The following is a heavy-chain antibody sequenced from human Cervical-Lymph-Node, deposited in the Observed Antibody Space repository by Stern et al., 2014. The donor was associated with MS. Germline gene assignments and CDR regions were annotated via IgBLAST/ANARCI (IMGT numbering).Heavy chain of an antibody. Sequence: VQLVESGPGLVKPSETLSLTCTVSGGSISWYYWSWIRQPPGMGLEWIGYIYYSGSTNYNPSLKSRVTISVDTSKNQFSLKLSSVTAADTALYYCARGYCNGGSCYFDYWGQGTLVTVSS. CDR2: IYYSGST. J-gene: IGHJ4*02. CDR3: ARGYCNGGSCYFDY. V-gene: IGHV4-59*01. CDR1: GGSISWYY. D-gene: IGHD2-15*01.